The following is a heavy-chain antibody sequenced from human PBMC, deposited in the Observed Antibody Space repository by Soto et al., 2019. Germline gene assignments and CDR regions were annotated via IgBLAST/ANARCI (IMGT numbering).Heavy chain of an antibody. J-gene: IGHJ4*02. V-gene: IGHV3-48*03. Sequence: PGGSLRLSCAASGFTFSSYEMNWVRQAPGKGLEWVSYISSSGKTKYYAESVKGRFSISRDNAKNSLYLQMNSLRAEDTAVYYCARDHGGNESGWGQGTLVTVSS. CDR2: ISSSGKTK. D-gene: IGHD2-15*01. CDR1: GFTFSSYE. CDR3: ARDHGGNESG.